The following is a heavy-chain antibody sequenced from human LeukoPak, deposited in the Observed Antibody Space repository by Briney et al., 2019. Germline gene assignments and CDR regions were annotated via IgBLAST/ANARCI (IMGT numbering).Heavy chain of an antibody. CDR2: ISAYNGNT. CDR1: GYTFTSYG. CDR3: ARERRWLQFGYGARYAFDI. D-gene: IGHD5-24*01. V-gene: IGHV1-18*01. Sequence: ASVKVSCKASGYTFTSYGIGWVRQAPGQGLEWMGWISAYNGNTNYAQKLQGRVTMTTDTSTSTAYMELRSLRSDDTAVYYCARERRWLQFGYGARYAFDIWGQGTMVTVSS. J-gene: IGHJ3*02.